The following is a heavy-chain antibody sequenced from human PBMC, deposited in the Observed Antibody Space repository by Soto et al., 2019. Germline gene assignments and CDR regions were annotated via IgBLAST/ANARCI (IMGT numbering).Heavy chain of an antibody. CDR3: ARKVSGSTGRPDLWYFDL. V-gene: IGHV3-23*01. CDR2: ISGGGDAT. Sequence: EVQLLDSGGGLVQPGGSLRLSCAASGFTFSGYALTWVRQAPGKGLEWVSAISGGGDATFYADSVKGRFTISRDNSKITLYLQMNTLRAEDPAVYYCARKVSGSTGRPDLWYFDLWGRGTLVSVSS. CDR1: GFTFSGYA. D-gene: IGHD3-10*01. J-gene: IGHJ2*01.